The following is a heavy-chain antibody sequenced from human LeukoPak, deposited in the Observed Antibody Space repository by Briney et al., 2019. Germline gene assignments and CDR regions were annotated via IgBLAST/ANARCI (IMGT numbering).Heavy chain of an antibody. V-gene: IGHV3-23*01. J-gene: IGHJ4*02. D-gene: IGHD3-10*01. CDR3: ARWGVDKPSWSYYLDN. CDR1: GFTFNNYV. Sequence: GGSLRLSCAASGFTFNNYVMSWVRQTPGKGLECVSSVNYDGVHTDYADSVKGRFTIFRDNFKNTLYMQMNGLRAEDTAMYYCARWGVDKPSWSYYLDNWGQGTLVIVSS. CDR2: VNYDGVHT.